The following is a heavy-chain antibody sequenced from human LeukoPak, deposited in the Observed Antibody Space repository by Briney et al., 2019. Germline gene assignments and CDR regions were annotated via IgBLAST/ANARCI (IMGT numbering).Heavy chain of an antibody. D-gene: IGHD1-1*01. CDR3: ARLLGNEWQLFYFDN. V-gene: IGHV1-2*02. CDR2: INPDSGGT. Sequence: ASVKVSCKASGYTFSGYYMHWVRQAPGQGLEWMGWINPDSGGTNYGQKFQGRVTMTRDTSISTAYMELKSLRSDDTAVYYCARLLGNEWQLFYFDNWGQGTLVTVSS. J-gene: IGHJ4*02. CDR1: GYTFSGYY.